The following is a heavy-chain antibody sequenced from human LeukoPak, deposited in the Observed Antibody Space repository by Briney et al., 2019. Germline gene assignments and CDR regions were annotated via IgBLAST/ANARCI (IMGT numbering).Heavy chain of an antibody. CDR3: AKAGGDTAMVTLGYYFDY. Sequence: GGSLRLSCAASGFTFDDYAMHWVRQAPGKGLEWVSGVSWNSGSIGYADSVKGRFTISRDNPKNSLYLQMNSLRAEDTALYYCAKAGGDTAMVTLGYYFDYWGQGTLVTVSS. CDR2: VSWNSGSI. J-gene: IGHJ4*02. V-gene: IGHV3-9*01. CDR1: GFTFDDYA. D-gene: IGHD5-18*01.